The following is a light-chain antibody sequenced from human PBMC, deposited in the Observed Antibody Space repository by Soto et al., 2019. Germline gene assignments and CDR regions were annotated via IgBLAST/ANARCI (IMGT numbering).Light chain of an antibody. Sequence: EIVLTQSPATLSLSPGERATLSCRASQSVSSYLAGYQQKPGQAPRLLIYDASNRATGIPARFSGSGSGTDFTLTSSSLEPEDFAVYYCQQRSNWPPITFGQGTRLEIK. V-gene: IGKV3-11*01. CDR1: QSVSSY. CDR2: DAS. CDR3: QQRSNWPPIT. J-gene: IGKJ5*01.